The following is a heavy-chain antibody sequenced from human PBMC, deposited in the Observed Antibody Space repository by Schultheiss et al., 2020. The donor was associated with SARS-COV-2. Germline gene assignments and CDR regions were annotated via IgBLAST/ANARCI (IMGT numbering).Heavy chain of an antibody. CDR3: ARGYSGYDWVVPFDP. J-gene: IGHJ5*02. V-gene: IGHV1-18*04. CDR2: ISANNGNT. Sequence: ASVKVSCLASGYNFNAYEITWVRQAPGQGLEWMGWISANNGNTNYARKLQGRVTMTTDISTSTAYMELRSLRSDDTAVYYCARGYSGYDWVVPFDPWGQGTLVTVSS. CDR1: GYNFNAYE. D-gene: IGHD5-12*01.